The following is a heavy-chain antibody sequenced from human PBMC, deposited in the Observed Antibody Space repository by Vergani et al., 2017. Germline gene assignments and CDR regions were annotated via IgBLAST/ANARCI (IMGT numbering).Heavy chain of an antibody. CDR3: AREGGYCSSTSCYVGGSWYYYYYVMDV. J-gene: IGHJ6*02. CDR1: GYTFTSYD. V-gene: IGHV1-8*01. Sequence: QVQLVQSGAEVKKPGASVKVSCKASGYTFTSYDINWVRQATGQGLEWMGWMNPNSGNTGYAQKFQGRVTMTRNTSISTAYMELSSLRSEDTAVYYCAREGGYCSSTSCYVGGSWYYYYYVMDVWGQGTTVTVSS. CDR2: MNPNSGNT. D-gene: IGHD2-2*01.